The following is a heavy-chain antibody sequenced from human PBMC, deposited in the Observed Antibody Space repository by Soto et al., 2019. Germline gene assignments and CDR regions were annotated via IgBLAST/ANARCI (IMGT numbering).Heavy chain of an antibody. CDR3: ARGRTVRNYADDSSDYFYFFDY. J-gene: IGHJ4*02. CDR2: VYYTGST. V-gene: IGHV4-59*01. Sequence: SETLSLTCTVSGDSISTFYWGWMRQSPGKELEWIGYVYYTGSTNYNPSLKSRVTISVDRSKNQFSLRLTSANAADTAVYYCARGRTVRNYADDSSDYFYFFDYWGQGTQVTVSS. CDR1: GDSISTFY. D-gene: IGHD3-22*01.